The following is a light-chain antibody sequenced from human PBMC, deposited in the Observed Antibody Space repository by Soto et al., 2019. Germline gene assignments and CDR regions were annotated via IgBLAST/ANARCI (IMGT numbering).Light chain of an antibody. J-gene: IGKJ4*02. CDR2: GAS. V-gene: IGKV3-15*01. CDR1: PHVGSN. Sequence: MPKCPATVHLSPRAGATLSCWANPHVGSNLAWYQQRPGQAPRLLISGASTRAPGIPDRFSGSGSGTEFSLTISGLQSEYFAAYSWQLDNDKRPQLTFGGGTKVDI. CDR3: QLDNDKRPQLT.